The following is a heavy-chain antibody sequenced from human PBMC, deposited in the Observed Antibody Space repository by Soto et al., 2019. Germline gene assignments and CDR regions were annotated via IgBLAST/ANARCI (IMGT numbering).Heavy chain of an antibody. D-gene: IGHD4-4*01. CDR2: INHSGST. CDR1: GGSFSGYY. J-gene: IGHJ5*02. Sequence: SETLSLTCAVYGGSFSGYYWSWIRQPPGKGLEWIGEINHSGSTNYNPSLKSRVTISVDTSKNQFTLKLSSVTAADTAVYYCARGGSITPMTTVNNWFDPWGQGTLVTVSS. CDR3: ARGGSITPMTTVNNWFDP. V-gene: IGHV4-34*01.